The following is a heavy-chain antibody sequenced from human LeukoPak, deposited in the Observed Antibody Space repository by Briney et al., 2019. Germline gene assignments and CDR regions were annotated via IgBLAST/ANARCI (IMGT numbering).Heavy chain of an antibody. Sequence: GGSLRLSCAASGFTFSTYGMHWVRQAPGRGLEWVAVVWHDAKNKYYADSVEGRFTISRDNSKNTMYLQMNSLRAEDTAVYFCARDIRSTYFDYWGQGTLVTVSS. CDR3: ARDIRSTYFDY. D-gene: IGHD2/OR15-2a*01. J-gene: IGHJ4*02. CDR1: GFTFSTYG. CDR2: VWHDAKNK. V-gene: IGHV3-33*01.